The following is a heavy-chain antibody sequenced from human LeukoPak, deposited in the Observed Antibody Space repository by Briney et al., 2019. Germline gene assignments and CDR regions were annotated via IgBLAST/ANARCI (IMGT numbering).Heavy chain of an antibody. V-gene: IGHV3-30*18. CDR2: ISDDGKKN. Sequence: GGSLRLSCAASGFSFSTYGMHWVRQAPGKGLEWVAVISDDGKKNLCRDSVKGRFTISRDNSRNTLYLQMDSLSAEDTAVYYCVKVDTWGQGTLVTVSS. CDR3: VKVDT. J-gene: IGHJ4*02. D-gene: IGHD3-22*01. CDR1: GFSFSTYG.